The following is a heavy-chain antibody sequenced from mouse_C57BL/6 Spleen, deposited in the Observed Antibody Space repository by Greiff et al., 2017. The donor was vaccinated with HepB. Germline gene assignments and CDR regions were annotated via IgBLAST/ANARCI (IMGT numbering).Heavy chain of an antibody. J-gene: IGHJ3*01. V-gene: IGHV1-4*01. CDR2: INPSSGYT. D-gene: IGHD2-4*01. CDR3: ARDYDYDETWSAY. CDR1: GYTFTSYT. Sequence: QVQLQQSGAELARPGASVKMSCKASGYTFTSYTMHWVKQRPGQGLEWIGYINPSSGYTKYNQKFKDKATLTADKSSSTAYMQLSSLTSEDSAVYYCARDYDYDETWSAYWGQGTLVTVSA.